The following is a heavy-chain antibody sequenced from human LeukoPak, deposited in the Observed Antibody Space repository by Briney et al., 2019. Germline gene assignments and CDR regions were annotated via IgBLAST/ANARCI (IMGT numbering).Heavy chain of an antibody. V-gene: IGHV1-2*02. J-gene: IGHJ4*02. CDR1: GYTFAGYY. D-gene: IGHD3-22*01. Sequence: ASVKVSCKASGYTFAGYYIHWVRQAPGQGLEWMAWINPNSGGTNYAQKFQGRVTMTRDTSISTAYMELSRLTSDDTAVYYCANMRYYENHFDSWGQGTLVTVSS. CDR2: INPNSGGT. CDR3: ANMRYYENHFDS.